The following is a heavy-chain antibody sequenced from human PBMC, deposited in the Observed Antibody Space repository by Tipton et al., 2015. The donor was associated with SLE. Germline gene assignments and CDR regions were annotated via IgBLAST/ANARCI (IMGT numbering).Heavy chain of an antibody. J-gene: IGHJ3*02. Sequence: TLSLTCTVSSGSVRRSSFYWTWIRQPPGKGLEWIGTIYYTGSTYYSSSLKSRVAISLDTSKNQFSLTLSSVTAADTAVYYCARYSKVSINNFDMNAFDIWGQGTEVTISS. CDR3: ARYSKVSINNFDMNAFDI. D-gene: IGHD1-26*01. CDR2: IYYTGST. CDR1: SGSVRRSSFY. V-gene: IGHV4-39*07.